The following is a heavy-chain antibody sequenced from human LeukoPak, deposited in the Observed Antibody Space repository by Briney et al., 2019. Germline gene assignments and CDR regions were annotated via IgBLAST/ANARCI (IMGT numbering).Heavy chain of an antibody. J-gene: IGHJ4*02. CDR3: ARDGDSGWSLSH. D-gene: IGHD6-19*01. Sequence: PGGSLRLSCAASGFTFSSYYMYWVRQAPGKGLEWVGIIKNDGSEAYYGDSVKGRFTISRDNAKNSLYLQMSSLRADDTAVYFCARDGDSGWSLSHWGQGTLVTVSS. CDR2: IKNDGSEA. CDR1: GFTFSSYY. V-gene: IGHV3-7*01.